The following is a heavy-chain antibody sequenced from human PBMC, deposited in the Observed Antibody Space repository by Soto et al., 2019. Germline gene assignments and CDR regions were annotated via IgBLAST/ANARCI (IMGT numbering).Heavy chain of an antibody. CDR2: IDWDDDK. Sequence: SGPTLVKPTPTLTLTCTFSGFSLSTSGMCVSWIRQPPGKALEWLARIDWDDDKYYSTSLKTRLTISKDTSKNQVVLTMTNMDPVDTATYYCARMGVSSSWYHYYYGMDVWGQGTTVTVSS. D-gene: IGHD6-13*01. CDR3: ARMGVSSSWYHYYYGMDV. CDR1: GFSLSTSGMC. J-gene: IGHJ6*02. V-gene: IGHV2-70*11.